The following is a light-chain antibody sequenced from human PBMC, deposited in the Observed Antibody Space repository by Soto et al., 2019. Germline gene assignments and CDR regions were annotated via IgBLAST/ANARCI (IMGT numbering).Light chain of an antibody. J-gene: IGKJ5*01. Sequence: EIVMTQSPATLSVSPGERATLSCRASQSVSSNLAWYQQKPGQAPRLLIYGASTGATGIPDRFSGSGSGTDFTLTISRLEPEDFAVYYCQQYGNSPTITFGQGTRLEIK. CDR2: GAS. CDR1: QSVSSN. V-gene: IGKV3-20*01. CDR3: QQYGNSPTIT.